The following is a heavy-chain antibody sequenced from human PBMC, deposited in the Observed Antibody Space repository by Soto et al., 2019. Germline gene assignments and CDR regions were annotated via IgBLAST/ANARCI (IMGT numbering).Heavy chain of an antibody. V-gene: IGHV4-59*08. Sequence: SETLSLTCTVSCGSISSYYWSWIRRPPGKGLEWIGYIYYSGSTNYNPSLKSRVTISVDKSKNQFSLKLMSLSAADTAVYYCGRLEGLATISYYFDYWGQGALVTVSS. D-gene: IGHD3-9*01. CDR2: IYYSGST. CDR1: CGSISSYY. J-gene: IGHJ4*02. CDR3: GRLEGLATISYYFDY.